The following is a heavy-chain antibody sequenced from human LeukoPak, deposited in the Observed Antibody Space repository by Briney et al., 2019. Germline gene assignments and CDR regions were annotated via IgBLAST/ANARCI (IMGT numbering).Heavy chain of an antibody. J-gene: IGHJ4*02. CDR1: GGSFSGYY. CDR2: INHSGST. V-gene: IGHV4-34*01. D-gene: IGHD3-16*01. CDR3: ARDLHGVDY. Sequence: SETLSLTCAVYGGSFSGYYWSWIRQPPGKGLEWTGEINHSGSTNYNPSLKSRVTISVDTSKNQFSLKLSSVTAADTAVYYCARDLHGVDYWGQGTLVTVSS.